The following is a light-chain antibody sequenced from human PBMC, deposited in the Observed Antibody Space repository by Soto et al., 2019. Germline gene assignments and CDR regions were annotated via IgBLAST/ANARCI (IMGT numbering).Light chain of an antibody. J-gene: IGKJ5*01. CDR2: DAS. CDR1: QSLSTY. V-gene: IGKV3-11*01. CDR3: QQRSNWIT. Sequence: EIVLTQSPGTLSLSPGERATLSCRASQSLSTYLAWYQQKPGQAPRLLIYDASNRATGIPGRFSGSGSGTDFTLTISSLEPEDFAVYYCQQRSNWITFGQGTRLEIK.